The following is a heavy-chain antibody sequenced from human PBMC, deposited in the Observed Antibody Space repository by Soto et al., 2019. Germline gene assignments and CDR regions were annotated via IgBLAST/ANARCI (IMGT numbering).Heavy chain of an antibody. J-gene: IGHJ5*02. D-gene: IGHD1-7*01. Sequence: GASVKVSCKASGGTFSSYAISWVRQAPGQGLEWMGGIIPIFGTANYAQKFQGRVTSTADESTSTAYMELSSLRSEDTAVYYCARSGTGTTAHWFDPWGQGTLVTVSS. CDR2: IIPIFGTA. V-gene: IGHV1-69*13. CDR1: GGTFSSYA. CDR3: ARSGTGTTAHWFDP.